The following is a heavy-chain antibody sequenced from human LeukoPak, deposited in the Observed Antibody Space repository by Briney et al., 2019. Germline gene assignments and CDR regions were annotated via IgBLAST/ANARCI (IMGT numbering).Heavy chain of an antibody. CDR3: ARPPGSDILTGYYPEGYFDY. Sequence: GESLKISCKGSGYSFTSYWIGWVRQMPGKGLEWMGIIYPGYSDTRYSPSFQGQVTISADKSISTAYLQWSSLKASDTALYYCARPPGSDILTGYYPEGYFDYWGQGTLVTVSS. J-gene: IGHJ4*02. D-gene: IGHD3-9*01. CDR1: GYSFTSYW. V-gene: IGHV5-51*01. CDR2: IYPGYSDT.